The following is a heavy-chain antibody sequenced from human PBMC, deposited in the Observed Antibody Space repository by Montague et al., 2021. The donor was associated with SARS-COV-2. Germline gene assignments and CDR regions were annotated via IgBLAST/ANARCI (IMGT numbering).Heavy chain of an antibody. D-gene: IGHD1-26*01. CDR3: ARGLVWGATTGFDI. CDR1: GGSISSGSYY. J-gene: IGHJ3*02. Sequence: TLSLTCTVSGGSISSGSYYWSWIRQPAGKGLEWIGRIYTSGSTNYNPSLKSRVTISVDTSKNQFSLKLSSVTAADTAVYFCARGLVWGATTGFDIWGQGTMVTVSS. CDR2: IYTSGST. V-gene: IGHV4-61*02.